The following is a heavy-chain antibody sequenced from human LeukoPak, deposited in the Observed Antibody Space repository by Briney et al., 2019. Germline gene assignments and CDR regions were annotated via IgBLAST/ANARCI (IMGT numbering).Heavy chain of an antibody. D-gene: IGHD2-15*01. CDR1: GVASSGNY. Sequence: YPSETLSLTCGVYGVASSGNYWSWIRQSPGRGLEWIGEINHSGSTNYNPSLKSRVTISVDTSKNQFSLKLSSVTAADTAVYYCARVKFCGAAGCSSPTYFDFWGQGILVTVSS. J-gene: IGHJ4*02. V-gene: IGHV4-34*01. CDR2: INHSGST. CDR3: ARVKFCGAAGCSSPTYFDF.